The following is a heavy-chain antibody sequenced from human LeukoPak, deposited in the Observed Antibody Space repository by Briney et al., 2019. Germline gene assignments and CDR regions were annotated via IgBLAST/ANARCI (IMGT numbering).Heavy chain of an antibody. V-gene: IGHV1-46*01. J-gene: IGHJ4*02. CDR3: ARDLIAAAAGAVLDYFDY. D-gene: IGHD6-13*01. CDR1: GYTFTSYY. Sequence: ASVKVSCKASGYTFTSYYMHWVRQAPGQGLEWMGIINPSGGSTSYAQKFQGRVTMTRDTSTSTVYMELSSLRSEDTAVYYCARDLIAAAAGAVLDYFDYWGQGTLVTVSS. CDR2: INPSGGST.